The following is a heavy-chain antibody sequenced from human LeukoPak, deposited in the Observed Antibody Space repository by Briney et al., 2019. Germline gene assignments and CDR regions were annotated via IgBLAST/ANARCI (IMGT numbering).Heavy chain of an antibody. CDR1: GDSISSGTYY. J-gene: IGHJ4*02. CDR2: IYTSGST. V-gene: IGHV4-61*02. CDR3: ARADSESDGNCHYFNY. D-gene: IGHD2-15*01. Sequence: SETLSLTCTVSGDSISSGTYYWSWIRQPAGKGLEWIGRIYTSGSTNYNPSLKSRVTISLDTSKNQFSLKLSSVTAADTAGYCCARADSESDGNCHYFNYWCQGTLVNVSS.